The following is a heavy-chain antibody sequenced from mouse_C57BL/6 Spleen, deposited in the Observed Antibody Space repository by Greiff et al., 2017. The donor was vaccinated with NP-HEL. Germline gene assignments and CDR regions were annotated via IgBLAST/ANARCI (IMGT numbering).Heavy chain of an antibody. CDR2: IYPRSGNT. D-gene: IGHD3-1*01. J-gene: IGHJ1*03. V-gene: IGHV1-81*01. Sequence: QVQLKESGAELARPGASVKLSCKASGYTFTSYGISWVKQRTGQGLEWIGEIYPRSGNTYYNEKFKGKATLTADKSSSTAYMELRSLTSEDSAVYFCAREGLDWYFDVWGTGTTVTVSS. CDR1: GYTFTSYG. CDR3: AREGLDWYFDV.